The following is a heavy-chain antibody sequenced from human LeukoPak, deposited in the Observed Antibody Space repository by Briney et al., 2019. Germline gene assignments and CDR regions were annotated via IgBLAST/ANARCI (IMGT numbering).Heavy chain of an antibody. CDR2: IQENGGEK. V-gene: IGHV3-7*01. D-gene: IGHD1-26*01. CDR3: ARDIPWGATTLDY. CDR1: GFTVSSNY. J-gene: IGHJ4*02. Sequence: GGSLRLSCAASGFTVSSNYMTWVRQAPGKGLEWVASIQENGGEKKYADSVKGRFTVSRDNAKNSLYLQVNSLRADDTAVYYCARDIPWGATTLDYWGQGTLVTVSS.